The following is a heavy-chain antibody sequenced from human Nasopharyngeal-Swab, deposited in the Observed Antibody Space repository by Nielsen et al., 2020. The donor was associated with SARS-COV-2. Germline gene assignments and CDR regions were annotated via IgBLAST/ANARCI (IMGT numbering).Heavy chain of an antibody. Sequence: SVQVSCKASGFTFTSSAMQWVRQARGQRLEWIGWIVVGSGNTNYAQKFQERVTITRDMSTSTAYMELSSLRSEDTAVYYCAAEVRYSSGWWAYYYYGMDVWGQGTTVTVSS. CDR1: GFTFTSSA. D-gene: IGHD6-19*01. CDR2: IVVGSGNT. V-gene: IGHV1-58*02. J-gene: IGHJ6*02. CDR3: AAEVRYSSGWWAYYYYGMDV.